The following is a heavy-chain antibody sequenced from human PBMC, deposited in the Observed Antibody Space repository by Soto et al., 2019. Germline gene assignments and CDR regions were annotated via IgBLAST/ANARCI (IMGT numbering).Heavy chain of an antibody. CDR2: INAGNGNT. V-gene: IGHV1-3*01. CDR3: ARVETRTQPPSGYDY. D-gene: IGHD1-1*01. J-gene: IGHJ4*02. Sequence: ASVKVSCKASGYTFTSYAMHWVRQAPGQRLEWMGWINAGNGNTKYSQKFQGRVTITRDTSASTAYMELSSLRSEDTAVYYCARVETRTQPPSGYDYCGQASLVTVSS. CDR1: GYTFTSYA.